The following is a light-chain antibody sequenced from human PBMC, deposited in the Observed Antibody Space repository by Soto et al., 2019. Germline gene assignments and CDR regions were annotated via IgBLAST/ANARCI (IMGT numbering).Light chain of an antibody. CDR3: QQYNNWPPIT. CDR1: QSVSSN. Sequence: EIVLTQSPGTLSLSPGERATLSCRPSQSVSSNLAWYQQKPGQAPRLLIYGASTRATGIPARFSGSVSGTEFTLTISSLQTEDFAVYYCQQYNNWPPITFGQGTRLEI. CDR2: GAS. J-gene: IGKJ5*01. V-gene: IGKV3-15*01.